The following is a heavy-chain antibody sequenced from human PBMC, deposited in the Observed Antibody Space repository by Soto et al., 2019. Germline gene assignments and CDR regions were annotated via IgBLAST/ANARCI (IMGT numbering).Heavy chain of an antibody. V-gene: IGHV3-23*01. CDR3: AIRMYSTRSYYLDY. Sequence: GSLRLSCAVSGFTVSSYALNWVRQAPGKGLEWVSGISASTYYADSVKGRFTISRDTSKNTLYLQMNSLRAEDTAIYFCAIRMYSTRSYYLDYWGQGTLVTVSS. CDR2: ISAST. CDR1: GFTVSSYA. J-gene: IGHJ4*02. D-gene: IGHD6-13*01.